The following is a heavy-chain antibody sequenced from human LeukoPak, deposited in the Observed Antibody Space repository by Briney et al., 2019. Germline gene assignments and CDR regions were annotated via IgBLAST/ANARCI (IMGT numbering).Heavy chain of an antibody. D-gene: IGHD5-12*01. J-gene: IGHJ3*02. CDR3: ASRSGYDAFDI. CDR1: GDSIRSGYLS. CDR2: IYPSGDT. V-gene: IGHV4-30-2*01. Sequence: SQTLSLTCTVSGDSIRSGYLSWSWIRQPPGKGLEWIGYIYPSGDTYYNPSLKSRVNISVDRSKKQSSLKLSSVTAADTAVYYCASRSGYDAFDIWGQGTKVTVSS.